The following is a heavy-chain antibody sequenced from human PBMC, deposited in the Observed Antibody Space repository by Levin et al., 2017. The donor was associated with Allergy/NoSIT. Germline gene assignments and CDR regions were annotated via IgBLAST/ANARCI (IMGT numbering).Heavy chain of an antibody. Sequence: GESLKISCAASGFTFSSYAMHWVRQAPGKGLEWVAVISYDGSNKYYADSVKGRFTISRDNSKNTLYLQMNSLRAEDTAVYYCARDSHYYDSSGYRFAFDPWGQGTLVTVSS. CDR1: GFTFSSYA. CDR2: ISYDGSNK. J-gene: IGHJ5*02. V-gene: IGHV3-30*04. CDR3: ARDSHYYDSSGYRFAFDP. D-gene: IGHD3-22*01.